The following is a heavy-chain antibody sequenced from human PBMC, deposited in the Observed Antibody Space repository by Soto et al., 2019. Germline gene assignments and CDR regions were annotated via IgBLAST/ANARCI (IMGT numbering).Heavy chain of an antibody. V-gene: IGHV4-59*08. J-gene: IGHJ4*01. CDR2: IYYSGST. D-gene: IGHD3-22*01. CDR3: ARLGGYYQGFAQ. Sequence: SETLSLTCTVSGGSISSYYWSWIRQPPGKGLEWIGYIYYSGSTNYNPSLKSRVTISVDTSKNQFSLTLSSVTAADTAVYYCARLGGYYQGFAQWGHGDRVIVSS. CDR1: GGSISSYY.